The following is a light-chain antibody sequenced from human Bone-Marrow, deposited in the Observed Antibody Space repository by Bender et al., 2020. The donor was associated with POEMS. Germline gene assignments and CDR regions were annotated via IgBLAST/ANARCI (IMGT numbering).Light chain of an antibody. Sequence: SYELTQPPSVSVSPGETARITCSGDALPRKYVYWYQQKSGQAPVLVIYEDNKRPSGIPGRFSGSSSGTKATLTISGGQVEDEAHYYCYSTDVRRDRAFGGGTKLTVL. J-gene: IGLJ2*01. CDR3: YSTDVRRDRA. CDR2: EDN. CDR1: ALPRKY. V-gene: IGLV3-10*01.